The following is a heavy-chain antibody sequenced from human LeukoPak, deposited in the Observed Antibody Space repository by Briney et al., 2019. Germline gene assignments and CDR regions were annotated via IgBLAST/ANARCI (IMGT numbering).Heavy chain of an antibody. D-gene: IGHD3-22*01. CDR1: GFSLSTSGMC. CDR2: IDWDDDK. Sequence: SGPTRVKPTQTLTLTCTFSGFSLSTSGMCVSCIRQPPGKAQEWLARIDWDDDKYYNTSLRTNLTISKDTSKNQVVLTMTNMNPVDTATYYCARIADYYDSSGYYGAFDIWGQGTMVTVSS. CDR3: ARIADYYDSSGYYGAFDI. V-gene: IGHV2-70*11. J-gene: IGHJ3*02.